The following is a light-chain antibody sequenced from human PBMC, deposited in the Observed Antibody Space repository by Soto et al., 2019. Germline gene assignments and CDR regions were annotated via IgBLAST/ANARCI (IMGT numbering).Light chain of an antibody. J-gene: IGKJ1*01. CDR2: GAS. V-gene: IGKV3-15*01. CDR3: QQYYNRPTWT. Sequence: EIVMTQSPATLSVSPGERATLSCRASQSVSSNLAWYQQKPGQAPRLLISGASTRATGIPARFSGSGSGTEFTLTLSSLQSEDRAVYHCQQYYNRPTWTFGQNTKVEI. CDR1: QSVSSN.